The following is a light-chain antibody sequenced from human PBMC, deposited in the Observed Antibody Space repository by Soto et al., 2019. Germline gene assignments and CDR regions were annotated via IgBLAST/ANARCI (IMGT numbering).Light chain of an antibody. CDR3: QQYNNWPRRT. Sequence: EIVMTQSPATLSVSPGERATLSCRASQSVSSNLAWYQQKPGQAPRLLIYGASTMATGIPARFRCSGSGTEFALTISSLRSEDFAVYYCQQYNNWPRRTFGQGTKVEIK. CDR2: GAS. CDR1: QSVSSN. V-gene: IGKV3-15*01. J-gene: IGKJ1*01.